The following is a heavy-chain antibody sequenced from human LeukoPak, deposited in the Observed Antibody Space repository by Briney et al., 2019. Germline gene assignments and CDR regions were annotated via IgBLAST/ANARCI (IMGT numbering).Heavy chain of an antibody. CDR2: ISGSGGST. CDR3: AEDYPSPVYYDFWSGYYTAPNWFDP. Sequence: PGGSLRLSCAASGFTFSSYAMSWVRQAPGKGLEWVSAISGSGGSTYYADSVKGRFTISRDNSKNTLYLQMNSLRAEDTAVYYCAEDYPSPVYYDFWSGYYTAPNWFDPWGQGTLVTVSS. J-gene: IGHJ5*02. V-gene: IGHV3-23*01. CDR1: GFTFSSYA. D-gene: IGHD3-3*01.